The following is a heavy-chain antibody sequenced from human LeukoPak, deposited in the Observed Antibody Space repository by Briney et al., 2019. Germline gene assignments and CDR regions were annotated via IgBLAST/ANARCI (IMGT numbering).Heavy chain of an antibody. D-gene: IGHD1-26*01. CDR3: ARERSGSYGQFDI. J-gene: IGHJ4*02. CDR2: ISYDGSNK. V-gene: IGHV3-30-3*01. Sequence: GGSLRLSCAASGFTFSSYAMHWVRQAPGKGLEWVAVISYDGSNKYYADSVKGRFTISRDNSKNTLYLQMNSLRAEDTAVYYCARERSGSYGQFDIWGQGTLVTVSS. CDR1: GFTFSSYA.